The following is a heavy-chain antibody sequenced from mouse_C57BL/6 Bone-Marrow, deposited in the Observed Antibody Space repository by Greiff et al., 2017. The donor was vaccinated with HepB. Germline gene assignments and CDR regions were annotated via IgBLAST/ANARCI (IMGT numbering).Heavy chain of an antibody. CDR3: ARDRSNEAMDY. CDR1: GFTFSDYY. J-gene: IGHJ4*01. D-gene: IGHD2-5*01. V-gene: IGHV5-16*01. CDR2: INYDGSST. Sequence: EVQLVESEGGLVQPGSSMKLSCTASGFTFSDYYMAWVRQVPEKGLEWVANINYDGSSTYYLDSLKSRFIISRDNAKNILYLQMSSLKSEDTATYYCARDRSNEAMDYWGQGTSVTVSS.